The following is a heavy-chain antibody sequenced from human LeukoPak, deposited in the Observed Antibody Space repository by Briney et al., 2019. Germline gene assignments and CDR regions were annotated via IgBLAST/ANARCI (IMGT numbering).Heavy chain of an antibody. Sequence: GGSLRLSCAASGFTFSRYSMNWVRQAPGKGLEWVSSISSGSSYIYYADSVKGRFTISRDNAKNSLYLQMNGLRAEDTAVYYCAREQTVAATNTGFDYWGQGTLVTVSS. CDR2: ISSGSSYI. CDR3: AREQTVAATNTGFDY. CDR1: GFTFSRYS. J-gene: IGHJ4*02. D-gene: IGHD2-15*01. V-gene: IGHV3-21*01.